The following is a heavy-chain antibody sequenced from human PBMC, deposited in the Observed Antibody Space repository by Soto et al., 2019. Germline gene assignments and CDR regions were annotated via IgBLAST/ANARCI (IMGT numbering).Heavy chain of an antibody. CDR1: GGSISSYY. J-gene: IGHJ1*01. D-gene: IGHD6-19*01. V-gene: IGHV4-59*12. CDR2: IYFTGST. CDR3: AREVAGLIS. Sequence: SETLSLTCTVSGGSISSYYWNWIRQPPGKGLEWIGYIYFTGSTNYNPSLKSRVTISVDTSKTQFSLELTSVTAAETAVYYCAREVAGLISWGRGILVNVSS.